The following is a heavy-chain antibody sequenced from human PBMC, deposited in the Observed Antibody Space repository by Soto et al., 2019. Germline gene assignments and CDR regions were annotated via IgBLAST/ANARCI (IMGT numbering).Heavy chain of an antibody. J-gene: IGHJ6*02. D-gene: IGHD3-10*01. Sequence: QVQLVQSGAEVKKPGASVKVSCKASGYTFTGYYMHWVRQAPGQGLEWMGWINPNSGGTNYAQKFQGWVTMTRETAISTAYMGLSRLRSDDTAVYLCARGGSLWFGELSAYYYGMDVWGQGTTVTVSS. V-gene: IGHV1-2*04. CDR1: GYTFTGYY. CDR2: INPNSGGT. CDR3: ARGGSLWFGELSAYYYGMDV.